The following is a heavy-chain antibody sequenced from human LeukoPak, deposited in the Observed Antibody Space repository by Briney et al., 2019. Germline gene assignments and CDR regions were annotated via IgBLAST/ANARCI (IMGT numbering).Heavy chain of an antibody. CDR2: IHQSGTT. CDR1: GYSISSGYY. V-gene: IGHV4-38-2*01. CDR3: ARDSSGWVGYIDY. J-gene: IGHJ4*02. D-gene: IGHD6-19*01. Sequence: SETLSLTCAVSGYSISSGYYWGWIRQPPGKGLEWIGSIHQSGTTYYNPSLKSRVTISADTSKNQFSLKLSSVTAADTAVYYCARDSSGWVGYIDYWGQGTLVTVSS.